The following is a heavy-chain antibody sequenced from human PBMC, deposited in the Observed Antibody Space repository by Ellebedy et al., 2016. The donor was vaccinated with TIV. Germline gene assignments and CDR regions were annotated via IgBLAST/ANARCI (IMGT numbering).Heavy chain of an antibody. CDR2: ISGYSGNT. CDR1: GFTFTRYG. D-gene: IGHD1-26*01. Sequence: AASVKVSCKASGFTFTRYGINWVRQAPGQGLEWMGWISGYSGNTDYAQKFQGRVTMTTDTGTNTGYMELTSLTSDDTAVYYCARVSGPNWLDPWGQGTLVTVSS. V-gene: IGHV1-18*04. J-gene: IGHJ5*01. CDR3: ARVSGPNWLDP.